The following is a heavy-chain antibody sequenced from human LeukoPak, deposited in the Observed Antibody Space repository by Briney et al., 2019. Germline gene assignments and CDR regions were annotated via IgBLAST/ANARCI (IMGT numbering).Heavy chain of an antibody. J-gene: IGHJ4*02. CDR3: ARALDYFGPGRIDY. V-gene: IGHV3-74*01. CDR2: INVDGSST. D-gene: IGHD3-10*01. Sequence: GGSLRLSCAASGFTFTNYWMHWVRQAPGKGLVWDSYINVDGSSTNYADSVKGRFTISRDNAKNTVYLQMNSLRADDTAVYYCARALDYFGPGRIDYWGQGNLVTVSS. CDR1: GFTFTNYW.